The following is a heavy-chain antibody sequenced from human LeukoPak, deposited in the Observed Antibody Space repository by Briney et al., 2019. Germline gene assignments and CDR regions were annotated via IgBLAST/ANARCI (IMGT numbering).Heavy chain of an antibody. Sequence: PSETLSLTCAVYGGSFSGYYWSWIRQPPGKGLEWIGEINHSGSTNYNPSLKSRVTISVDTSKNQFSLKLSSVTAADTAVYYCASGYSSSWYSPARFDYWGQGTLVTVSS. D-gene: IGHD6-13*01. CDR1: GGSFSGYY. CDR2: INHSGST. CDR3: ASGYSSSWYSPARFDY. V-gene: IGHV4-34*01. J-gene: IGHJ4*02.